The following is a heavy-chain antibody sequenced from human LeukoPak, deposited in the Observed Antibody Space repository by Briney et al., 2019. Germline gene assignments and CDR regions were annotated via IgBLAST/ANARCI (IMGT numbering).Heavy chain of an antibody. V-gene: IGHV4-34*01. CDR3: ARGNAKTYYYDSSGYSRAFDI. CDR1: GGSFSGYY. CDR2: INHSGST. D-gene: IGHD3-22*01. Sequence: SETLSLTCAVYGGSFSGYYWSWIRQPPGKGLEWIGEINHSGSTNYNPSLKSRVTISVDTSKNQFSLKLSSVTAADTAVYYCARGNAKTYYYDSSGYSRAFDIWGQGTMVTVSS. J-gene: IGHJ3*02.